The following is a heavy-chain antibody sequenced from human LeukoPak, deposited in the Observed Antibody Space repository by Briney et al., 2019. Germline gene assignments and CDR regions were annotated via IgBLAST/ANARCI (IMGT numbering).Heavy chain of an antibody. Sequence: PGGSLRLSCAASGFTFSSCGMHWVRQAPGKGLEWVAVIWYDGSNKYYADSVKGRFTISRDNSKNTLYLQMNSLRAEDTAVYYCARDGDYYDSSGYPTYYYYYGMDVWGQGTTVTVSS. D-gene: IGHD3-22*01. J-gene: IGHJ6*02. CDR2: IWYDGSNK. V-gene: IGHV3-33*01. CDR1: GFTFSSCG. CDR3: ARDGDYYDSSGYPTYYYYYGMDV.